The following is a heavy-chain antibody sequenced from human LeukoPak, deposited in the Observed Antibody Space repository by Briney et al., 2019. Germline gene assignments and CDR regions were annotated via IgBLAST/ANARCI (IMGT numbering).Heavy chain of an antibody. CDR2: IYYSGST. J-gene: IGHJ4*02. D-gene: IGHD3-22*01. V-gene: IGHV4-31*03. CDR3: ARTSGYYPAFDY. Sequence: PSQTLSLTCTVSGGSISSGGYYWSWIRQHPGEGLEWIGYIYYSGSTYYNPSLKSRVTISVDTSKNQFSLKLSSVTAADTAVYYCARTSGYYPAFDYWGQGTLVTASS. CDR1: GGSISSGGYY.